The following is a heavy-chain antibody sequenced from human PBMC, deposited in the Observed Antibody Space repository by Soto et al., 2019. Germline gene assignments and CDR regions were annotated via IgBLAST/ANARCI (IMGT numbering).Heavy chain of an antibody. V-gene: IGHV1-3*01. J-gene: IGHJ5*02. Sequence: ASVKVSCKASGYTFTSYGIHWVRQAPGQRLEWMGWINAANGDTIYSPKFQGRVTITRDTSATTAYMELSSLRSEDTAVYYCVRRHVSATGIDWFDPWGQGTLVTVPQ. CDR3: VRRHVSATGIDWFDP. D-gene: IGHD6-13*01. CDR2: INAANGDT. CDR1: GYTFTSYG.